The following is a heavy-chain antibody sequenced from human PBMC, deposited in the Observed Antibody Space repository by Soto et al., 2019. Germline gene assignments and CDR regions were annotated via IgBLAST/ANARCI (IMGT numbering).Heavy chain of an antibody. J-gene: IGHJ6*02. Sequence: GESLKISCKGSGYSFTSYWISWVRQMPGKGLEWVGRIDPSDSYTNYSPSFQGHVTISADKSISTAYLQWSSLKASDTAMYYCAGNYYYGSGSYYTALYYYYGMDVWGQGTTVTVSS. CDR1: GYSFTSYW. V-gene: IGHV5-10-1*01. CDR3: AGNYYYGSGSYYTALYYYYGMDV. CDR2: IDPSDSYT. D-gene: IGHD3-10*01.